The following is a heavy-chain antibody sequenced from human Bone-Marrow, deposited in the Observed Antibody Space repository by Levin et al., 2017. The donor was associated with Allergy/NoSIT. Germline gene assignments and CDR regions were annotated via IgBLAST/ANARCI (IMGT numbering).Heavy chain of an antibody. Sequence: LSQTLSLTCIVSAGSVSSNSYYWSWIRQPPRKGLEWIGDIYYSGSTNYNPSLKSRLTISIDTSKNQFSLELTSVTAADTAVYYCARINLGNNWYFDLWGRGTLVTISS. D-gene: IGHD7-27*01. J-gene: IGHJ2*01. CDR1: AGSVSSNSYY. CDR2: IYYSGST. CDR3: ARINLGNNWYFDL. V-gene: IGHV4-61*01.